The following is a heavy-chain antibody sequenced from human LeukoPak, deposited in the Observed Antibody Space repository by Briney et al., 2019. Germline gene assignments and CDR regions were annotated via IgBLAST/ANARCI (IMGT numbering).Heavy chain of an antibody. CDR3: TRAQPYSSGWYDAFDI. Sequence: SETLSLTCAVYGGSFSGYYWSWIREPPGKGLECGGEINHSVSTNYNPSLKSRVTISVDTSKNQSSLKLSSVAAANPPVYSCTRAQPYSSGWYDAFDIWGQGTMVTVSS. J-gene: IGHJ3*02. D-gene: IGHD6-19*01. CDR1: GGSFSGYY. CDR2: INHSVST. V-gene: IGHV4-34*01.